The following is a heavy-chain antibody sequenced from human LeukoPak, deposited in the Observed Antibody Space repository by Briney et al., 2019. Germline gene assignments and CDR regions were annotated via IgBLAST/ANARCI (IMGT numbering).Heavy chain of an antibody. V-gene: IGHV1-2*02. CDR3: ARGIVQSGSYLDWFDP. J-gene: IGHJ5*02. CDR1: GYTFTGYY. Sequence: ASVNVSCKASGYTFTGYYMHWVRQAPGQGLEWMGWINPNSGGTNYAQKFQGRVTMTRDTSISTAYMELSRLRSDDTAVYYCARGIVQSGSYLDWFDPWGQGTLVTVSS. D-gene: IGHD1-26*01. CDR2: INPNSGGT.